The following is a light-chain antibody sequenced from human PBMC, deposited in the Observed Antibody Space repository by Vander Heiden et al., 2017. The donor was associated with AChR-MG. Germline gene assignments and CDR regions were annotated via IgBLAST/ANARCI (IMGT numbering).Light chain of an antibody. V-gene: IGLV3-1*01. J-gene: IGLJ2*01. CDR2: QNT. CDR1: QLGNKY. CDR3: QAWDGPTVV. Sequence: DLTQPPSVSVSPGQTATIACSADQLGNKYVCWYQQKPGQSPVQVIYQNTNRPSGIPERFSGSKSGKTATLTISGTQAIDEADYYCQAWDGPTVVFGGGTKLTVL.